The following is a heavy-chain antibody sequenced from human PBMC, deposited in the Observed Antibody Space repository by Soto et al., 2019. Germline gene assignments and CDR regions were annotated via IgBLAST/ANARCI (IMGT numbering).Heavy chain of an antibody. J-gene: IGHJ6*04. CDR2: IYPGDSDT. V-gene: IGHV5-51*06. CDR3: ARTAAAGKYYYGMDV. Sequence: GESLKISCKGSGYSFTSYWIGWVRQMRGKGLELMGIIYPGDSDTRYSPSFQGKVTISADKSFSTAYLQWSSLKASVSAMYYCARTAAAGKYYYGMDVWGKVTTVTVSS. D-gene: IGHD6-13*01. CDR1: GYSFTSYW.